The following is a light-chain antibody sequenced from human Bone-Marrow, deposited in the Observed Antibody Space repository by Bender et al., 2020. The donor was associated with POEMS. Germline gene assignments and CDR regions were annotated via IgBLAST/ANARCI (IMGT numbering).Light chain of an antibody. Sequence: SYELTQPPSVSVSPGQTAKITCSGDAVSKKFVYWYQQRSGQAPVLVIYEDIKRPSGIPEKFSGSSSGTLATVTISGARVEDEADYCCYATDSSGSPPFGGGTKLTVL. J-gene: IGLJ2*01. CDR1: AVSKKF. CDR2: EDI. V-gene: IGLV3-10*01. CDR3: YATDSSGSPP.